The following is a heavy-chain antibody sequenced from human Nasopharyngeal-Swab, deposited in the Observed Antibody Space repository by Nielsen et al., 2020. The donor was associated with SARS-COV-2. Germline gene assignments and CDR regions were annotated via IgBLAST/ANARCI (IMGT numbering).Heavy chain of an antibody. D-gene: IGHD5-12*01. V-gene: IGHV1-8*01. Sequence: WVRRAPGQGLEGMGWVNPNSGNTGYAQKFQGRVTMTRNTSISTAYMELSSLRSEDTAVYYCARGFIVATIFHYYYYMDVWGKGTTVTVSS. CDR3: ARGFIVATIFHYYYYMDV. CDR2: VNPNSGNT. J-gene: IGHJ6*03.